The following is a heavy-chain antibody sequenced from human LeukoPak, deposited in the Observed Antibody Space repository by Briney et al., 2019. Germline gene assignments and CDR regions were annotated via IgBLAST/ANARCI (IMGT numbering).Heavy chain of an antibody. Sequence: SQTLSLTCTVSGGSISSYHWSWIRQPPGKGLEWIGYIYYTESTNYNPSLKSRVTISIDTSKNQFSLKLNSVTAADTAVYYCASQSGSSGWHGYWGQGTLVTVSS. V-gene: IGHV4-59*08. CDR2: IYYTEST. CDR1: GGSISSYH. J-gene: IGHJ4*02. D-gene: IGHD6-19*01. CDR3: ASQSGSSGWHGY.